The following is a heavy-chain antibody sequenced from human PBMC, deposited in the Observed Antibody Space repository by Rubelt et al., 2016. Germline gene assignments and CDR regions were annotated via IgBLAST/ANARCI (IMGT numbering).Heavy chain of an antibody. V-gene: IGHV1-46*01. CDR1: GYTFTSYY. Sequence: QVQLVQSGAEVKKPGASVKVSCTASGYTFTSYYMHWVRQAPGQGLEWMGIINPSGGSTSYAQKFQGRVTMTRYTSTSTVYMELSSLRSEDTAVYYCARDLGGGRDYWGQGTLVTVSS. CDR2: INPSGGST. CDR3: ARDLGGGRDY. J-gene: IGHJ4*02. D-gene: IGHD2-15*01.